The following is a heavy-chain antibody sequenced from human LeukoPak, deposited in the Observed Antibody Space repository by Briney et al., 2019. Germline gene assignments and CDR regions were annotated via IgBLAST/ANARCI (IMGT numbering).Heavy chain of an antibody. CDR1: GYTFTGYY. J-gene: IGHJ5*02. CDR2: INPNSGGT. V-gene: IGHV1-2*02. CDR3: ARGVVVTASFDP. D-gene: IGHD2-21*02. Sequence: ASVKVSCKASGYTFTGYYMHWVRQAPGQGLEWMGWINPNSGGTNYAQKFQGRVTMTRDTSISTAYMELSRLRSEDTAVYYCARGVVVTASFDPWGQGTLVTVSS.